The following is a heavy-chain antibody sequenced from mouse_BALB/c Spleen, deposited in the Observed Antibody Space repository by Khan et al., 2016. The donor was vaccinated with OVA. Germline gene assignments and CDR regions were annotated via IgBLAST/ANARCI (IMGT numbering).Heavy chain of an antibody. D-gene: IGHD4-1*01. CDR1: GFTFSSFG. J-gene: IGHJ2*01. CDR3: ARGNWAY. CDR2: INSGSTTI. Sequence: EVHLVESGGGLVQPGGSRKLSCAASGFTFSSFGMHWVRQAPEKGLEWVAYINSGSTTIYYADPVKGRFTISRDNPKNTLFLQMTSLRSVDTAMYYCARGNWAYWGQGTTLTVSS. V-gene: IGHV5-17*02.